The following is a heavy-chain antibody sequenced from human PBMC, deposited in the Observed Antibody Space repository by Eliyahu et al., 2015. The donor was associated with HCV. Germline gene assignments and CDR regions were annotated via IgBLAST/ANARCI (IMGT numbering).Heavy chain of an antibody. Sequence: EVQLLESGGGLVQPGGSLRLSCAASGXTFSSYAXXWVRRAPGKGLEWVSAISGSGGSTYYADSVKGRFTISRDNSKNTLYLQMNSLRAEDTAVYYCAFQKGGRYCTNGVCYPYYYGMDVWGQGTTVTVSS. J-gene: IGHJ6*02. CDR3: AFQKGGRYCTNGVCYPYYYGMDV. D-gene: IGHD2-8*01. V-gene: IGHV3-23*01. CDR2: ISGSGGST. CDR1: GXTFSSYA.